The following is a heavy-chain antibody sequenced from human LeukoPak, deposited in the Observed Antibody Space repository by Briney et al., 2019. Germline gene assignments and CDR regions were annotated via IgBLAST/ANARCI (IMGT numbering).Heavy chain of an antibody. CDR2: ISTSSGAI. D-gene: IGHD2-2*01. V-gene: IGHV3-48*04. J-gene: IGHJ4*02. CDR1: GFTFSIYS. CDR3: ARGRGYCSSTDCSTPFDS. Sequence: GGSLRLSCAASGFTFSIYSMNWVRQAPGKGLEWVSDISTSSGAIYYADSVKGRFTISRDNAKRPLYLQMNSLRAEDTAVYYCARGRGYCSSTDCSTPFDSWGQGALVTVSS.